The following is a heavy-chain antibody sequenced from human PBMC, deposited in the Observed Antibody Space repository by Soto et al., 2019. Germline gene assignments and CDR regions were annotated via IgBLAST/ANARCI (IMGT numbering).Heavy chain of an antibody. J-gene: IGHJ3*02. Sequence: SETLPLTCTDSGAPLSSSRCPWGWIGQPPGKGLGWIASIKYSGTTFYNPSLKSRVTLSVDTSKNQFALKLSSVTAAETAVYYCARHGITGSYYDAFDIWGQGTMVS. D-gene: IGHD1-26*01. CDR3: ARHGITGSYYDAFDI. V-gene: IGHV4-39*01. CDR1: GAPLSSSRCP. CDR2: IKYSGTT.